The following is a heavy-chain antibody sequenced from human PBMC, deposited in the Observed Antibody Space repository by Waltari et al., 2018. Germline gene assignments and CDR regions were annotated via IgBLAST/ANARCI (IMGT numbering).Heavy chain of an antibody. D-gene: IGHD3-22*01. CDR2: IIPIFGTA. CDR3: ARFRYYDSSGYYYDYFDY. CDR1: GGPFSSYA. J-gene: IGHJ4*02. V-gene: IGHV1-69*13. Sequence: QVQLVQSGAEVKKPGSSVKVSCKASGGPFSSYAISWVRQSPGQGLEWMGGIIPIFGTANYAQKFQGRVTITADESTSTAYMELSSLRSEDTAVYYCARFRYYDSSGYYYDYFDYWGQGTLVTVSS.